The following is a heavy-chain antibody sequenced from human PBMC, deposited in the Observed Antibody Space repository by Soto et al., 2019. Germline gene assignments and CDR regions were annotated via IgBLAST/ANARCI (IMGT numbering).Heavy chain of an antibody. CDR2: ISAYNGNT. V-gene: IGHV1-18*01. CDR1: GYTFTSYS. J-gene: IGHJ6*03. CDR3: ARDVGPLFELLSYRQYYYYYYYMDV. D-gene: IGHD3-3*01. Sequence: ASVKVSCKASGYTFTSYSISCVRQAPGQGREWMGWISAYNGNTNYAQKLQGRVTMTTDTSTSTAYMELRSLRSDDTAVYYCARDVGPLFELLSYRQYYYYYYYMDVWGKGTTVTVSS.